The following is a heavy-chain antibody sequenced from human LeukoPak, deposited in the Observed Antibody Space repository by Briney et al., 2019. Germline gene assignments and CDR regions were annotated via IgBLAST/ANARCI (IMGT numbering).Heavy chain of an antibody. Sequence: SETLSLTCTVSGGSISSYYWSWIRQPPGKGLEWIGYIYYSGSTNYNPSLKSRVTISVDTSKNQCSLKLSSVTAADTAVYYCARDRFGGYGAFDIWGQGTMVTVSS. CDR3: ARDRFGGYGAFDI. CDR2: IYYSGST. D-gene: IGHD3-22*01. CDR1: GGSISSYY. V-gene: IGHV4-59*01. J-gene: IGHJ3*02.